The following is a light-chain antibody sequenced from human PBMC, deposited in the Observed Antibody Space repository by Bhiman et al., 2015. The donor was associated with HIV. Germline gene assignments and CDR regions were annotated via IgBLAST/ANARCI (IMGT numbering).Light chain of an antibody. CDR1: SSNIGAGYD. V-gene: IGLV1-40*01. CDR2: GNV. Sequence: QSVLTQPPSVSGAPGQRVTISCTGSSSNIGAGYDVHWYQQLPGTAPKLLIYGNVLRPSRVPDRFSGSKSGTSASLAISGLQAEDEATYFCASWDDSLNGPLFGGGTKLTVL. CDR3: ASWDDSLNGPL. J-gene: IGLJ3*02.